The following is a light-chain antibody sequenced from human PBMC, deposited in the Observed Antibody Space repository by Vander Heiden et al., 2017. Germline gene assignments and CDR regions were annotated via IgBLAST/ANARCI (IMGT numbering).Light chain of an antibody. Sequence: MLMHPSPPSLPVPRGEPAFISCRSSQSLLHSDGYNYLDWYQQKPGQSPQLLIYLGSNRASGVPDRFSGSGSGTDFTLKISRVEAEDVGVYYCMQALQTPITFGGGTKVEIK. CDR2: LGS. V-gene: IGKV2-28*01. CDR1: QSLLHSDGYNY. CDR3: MQALQTPIT. J-gene: IGKJ4*01.